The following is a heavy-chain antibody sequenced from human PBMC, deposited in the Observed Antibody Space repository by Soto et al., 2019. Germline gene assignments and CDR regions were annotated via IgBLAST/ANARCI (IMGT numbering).Heavy chain of an antibody. Sequence: EVQLVESGGGLVKPGGSLRLSCAASGFTFSSYSMNWVRQAPGKGLEWVSSISSSSSYIYYADSVKGRFTISRDNAKNSLYLQMNSLRAEDTAVYYCARDSIVVVPAHYYYYMDVWGKGTTVTVSS. CDR3: ARDSIVVVPAHYYYYMDV. J-gene: IGHJ6*03. CDR2: ISSSSSYI. V-gene: IGHV3-21*01. D-gene: IGHD2-2*01. CDR1: GFTFSSYS.